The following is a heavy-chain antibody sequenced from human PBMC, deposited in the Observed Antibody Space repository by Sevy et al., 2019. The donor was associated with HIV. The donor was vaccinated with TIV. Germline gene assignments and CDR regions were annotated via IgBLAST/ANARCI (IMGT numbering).Heavy chain of an antibody. CDR2: MNPGDSDT. CDR3: TTLGGNDGSGYPFFDH. D-gene: IGHD3-22*01. V-gene: IGHV5-51*01. Sequence: GESLKISCKGSGYSFTSYWIGWVRQMPGKGLEWMGIMNPGDSDTRNSPSFQGQITISADKSISTAYLQLSSLKASDFALYYCTTLGGNDGSGYPFFDHWGQGTLVTVSS. CDR1: GYSFTSYW. J-gene: IGHJ4*02.